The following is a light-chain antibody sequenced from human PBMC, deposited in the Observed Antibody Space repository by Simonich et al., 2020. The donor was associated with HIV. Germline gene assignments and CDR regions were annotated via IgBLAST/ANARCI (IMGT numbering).Light chain of an antibody. J-gene: IGKJ1*01. CDR1: QSVLYSSNNTNY. CDR2: LAA. Sequence: DIVMPQSPDSLVVSLGERATIKCKSSQSVLYSSNNTNYLAWYQQKPGQPPKLLIYLAATRESGVPDRFSGSGSGTDFTLTISSLQAEDVAVYYCQHYYSTPPTFGQGTKVEIK. CDR3: QHYYSTPPT. V-gene: IGKV4-1*01.